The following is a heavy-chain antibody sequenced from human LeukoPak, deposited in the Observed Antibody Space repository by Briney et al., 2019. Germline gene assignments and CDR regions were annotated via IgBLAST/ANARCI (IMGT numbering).Heavy chain of an antibody. V-gene: IGHV4-59*01. CDR2: IYYSGST. Sequence: SETLSLTCTVSGGSISSYYWSWIRQPPGKELEWIGYIYYSGSTKYNPSLKSRVSISLDTSRNQFSLKLSSVTAADTAVYYCARDLVTVTKGFDIWGQGTMASVSS. D-gene: IGHD4-17*01. J-gene: IGHJ3*02. CDR1: GGSISSYY. CDR3: ARDLVTVTKGFDI.